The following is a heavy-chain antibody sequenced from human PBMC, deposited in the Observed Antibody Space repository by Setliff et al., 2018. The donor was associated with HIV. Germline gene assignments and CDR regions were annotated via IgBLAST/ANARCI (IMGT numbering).Heavy chain of an antibody. CDR2: IYYSGST. J-gene: IGHJ5*02. D-gene: IGHD3-9*01. CDR3: ARHRYYDIWFDP. CDR1: GGSISSYY. Sequence: SETLSLTCTVSGGSISSYYWSWIRQPPGKGLEWIGYIYYSGSTNYNPSLKSRVTISVDTSEKQFSLKLSSVTAADPAVYYCARHRYYDIWFDPWGQGTLVTVSS. V-gene: IGHV4-59*08.